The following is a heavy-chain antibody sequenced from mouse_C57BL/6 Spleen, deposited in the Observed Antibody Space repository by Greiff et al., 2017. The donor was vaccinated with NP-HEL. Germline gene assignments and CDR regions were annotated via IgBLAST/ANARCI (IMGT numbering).Heavy chain of an antibody. CDR2: INYDGSST. CDR3: ARGDYDYGFDY. V-gene: IGHV5-16*01. J-gene: IGHJ2*01. D-gene: IGHD2-4*01. Sequence: EVKLMESEGGLVQPGSSMKLSCTASGFTFSDYYMAWVRQVPEKGLEWVANINYDGSSTYYLDSLKSRFIISRDNAKNILYLQMSSLKSEDTATYYCARGDYDYGFDYWGQGTTLTVSS. CDR1: GFTFSDYY.